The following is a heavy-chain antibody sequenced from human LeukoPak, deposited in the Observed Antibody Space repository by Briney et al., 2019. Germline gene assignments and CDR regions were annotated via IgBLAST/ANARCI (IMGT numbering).Heavy chain of an antibody. CDR3: ATYYDRAMDV. CDR2: ISAYNGNT. V-gene: IGHV1-18*01. D-gene: IGHD3-22*01. CDR1: GYTFTSYG. J-gene: IGHJ6*02. Sequence: ASVKVSCKASGYTFTSYGISWVRQAPGQGLEWMGWISAYNGNTNYAQKLQGRVTMTTDTSTSTAYMELSSLRPEDTAVYYCATYYDRAMDVWGQGTTVTVSS.